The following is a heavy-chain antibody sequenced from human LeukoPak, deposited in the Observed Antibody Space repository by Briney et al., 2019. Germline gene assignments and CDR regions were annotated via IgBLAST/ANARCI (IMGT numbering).Heavy chain of an antibody. Sequence: AAVKVTCKASGYSFTSYGFTWVRRPPAQGLDWMGWVSAYEGSTNYAQKIRGRVTMTTDASKNTVYMESRSLICDDTAVNYCARGGRDGTDVWGQGTTVTVSS. V-gene: IGHV1-18*01. D-gene: IGHD3-10*01. CDR3: ARGGRDGTDV. CDR1: GYSFTSYG. CDR2: VSAYEGST. J-gene: IGHJ6*02.